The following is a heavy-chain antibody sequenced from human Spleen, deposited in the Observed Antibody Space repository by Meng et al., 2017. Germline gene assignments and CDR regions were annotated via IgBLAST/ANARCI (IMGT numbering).Heavy chain of an antibody. CDR2: ITNDGSDT. J-gene: IGHJ4*02. V-gene: IGHV3-74*01. CDR3: ARGLRGPDY. CDR1: GFSLSGYW. Sequence: SCAVSGFSLSGYWMHWVRQVPGEGLVWVSRITNDGSDTVYADSVKGRFTISRDNAKNTLYLQMTSLRPEDTSLYYCARGLRGPDYWGQGTLVTVSS.